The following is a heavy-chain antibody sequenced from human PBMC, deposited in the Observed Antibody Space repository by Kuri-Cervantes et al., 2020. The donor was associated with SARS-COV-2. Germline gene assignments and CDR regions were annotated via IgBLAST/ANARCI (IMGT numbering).Heavy chain of an antibody. CDR3: ARVDVVVPAAVPQFDY. CDR2: ISSNSSYI. Sequence: GESLKISCAASGFTFSSYSMNWVRQAPGKGLEWVSSISSNSSYIYYADSVKGRFTISRDNAKNSVYLQMNSLRAEDTAVYYCARVDVVVPAAVPQFDYWGQGTLVTVSS. V-gene: IGHV3-21*01. CDR1: GFTFSSYS. D-gene: IGHD2-2*01. J-gene: IGHJ4*02.